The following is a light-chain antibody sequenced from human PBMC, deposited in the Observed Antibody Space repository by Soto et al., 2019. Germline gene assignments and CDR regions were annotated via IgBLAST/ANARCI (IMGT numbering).Light chain of an antibody. J-gene: IGKJ4*01. Sequence: EIVLTQSPATLSLSPGERATLSCRASQSVSSYLAWYQQKPGQAPRLLIYDASNRATGIPARFSGSGSGTDFTLTIRRLEPEDFAIYLGQKHSTFLLIFGGGIQVEIE. CDR3: QKHSTFLLI. V-gene: IGKV3-11*01. CDR1: QSVSSY. CDR2: DAS.